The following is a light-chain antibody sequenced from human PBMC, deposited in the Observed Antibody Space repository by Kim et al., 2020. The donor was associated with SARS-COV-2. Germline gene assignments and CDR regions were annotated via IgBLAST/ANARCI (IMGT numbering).Light chain of an antibody. CDR2: DAS. J-gene: IGKJ5*01. V-gene: IGKV1-33*01. CDR3: VQCDNLPT. Sequence: DIQMTQSPSSLSASVGDRVTITCQASQDISNYLNWYQQKPGKAPKLLIYDASNLETGVPSRFSGSGSGTDFTFTISSLQPEDIATYYCVQCDNLPTFGQGTRLEIK. CDR1: QDISNY.